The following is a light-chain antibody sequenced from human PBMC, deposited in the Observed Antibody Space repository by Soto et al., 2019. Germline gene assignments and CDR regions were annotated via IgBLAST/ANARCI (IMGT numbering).Light chain of an antibody. CDR1: QSVSSSY. V-gene: IGKV3-15*01. J-gene: IGKJ3*01. CDR2: GAS. Sequence: EIALAQSPGSLSLSPGERATLSCRASQSVSSSYLAWYQQKPGQAPRLLIYGASTRATGIPARFSGSGSGTEFTLIISGLQSEDLAVYYCQQYNDWPPFTFGPGTKVDIK. CDR3: QQYNDWPPFT.